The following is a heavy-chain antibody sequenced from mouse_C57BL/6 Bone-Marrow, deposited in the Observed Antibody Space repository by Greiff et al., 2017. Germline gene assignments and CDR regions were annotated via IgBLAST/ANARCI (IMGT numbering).Heavy chain of an antibody. CDR2: ILPGSGST. CDR1: GYTFTGYW. CDR3: ARGTYGGNYLYYAMDY. Sequence: QVQLQQSGAELMKPGASVTLSCKATGYTFTGYWIEWVKQRPGHGLEWIGEILPGSGSTNYNEKFKGKATFTADTSSNTAYMQLSSLTTEDSAIYYCARGTYGGNYLYYAMDYWGQGTSVTVSS. V-gene: IGHV1-9*01. D-gene: IGHD1-1*02. J-gene: IGHJ4*01.